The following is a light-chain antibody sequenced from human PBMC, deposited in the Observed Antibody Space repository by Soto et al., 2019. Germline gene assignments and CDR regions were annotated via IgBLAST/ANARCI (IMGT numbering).Light chain of an antibody. V-gene: IGKV3-15*01. Sequence: EIVMTQSEATLSVSPGERDVISCRASRSVSSNLAWYQQKPGQAPRLLIYGASTRATGIPARFSGSGSGTEFTLTISSLQSEDFAVYYCQQYNNWPPWTFGQGTKVDI. CDR2: GAS. J-gene: IGKJ1*01. CDR1: RSVSSN. CDR3: QQYNNWPPWT.